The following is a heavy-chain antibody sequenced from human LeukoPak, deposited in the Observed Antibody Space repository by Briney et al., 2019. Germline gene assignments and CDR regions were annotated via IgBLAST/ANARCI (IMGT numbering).Heavy chain of an antibody. J-gene: IGHJ3*02. V-gene: IGHV5-51*01. CDR1: GYSFTSYW. CDR3: ASHANDRTAFDI. CDR2: IYPDDSDT. D-gene: IGHD1-1*01. Sequence: GESLKISCKGSGYSFTSYWIGWVRQMPGKGLEWMGLIYPDDSDTRYSPSFRGQVTISADKSINTAYLQWNSLKASDTAMYYCASHANDRTAFDIWGQGTMVRVSS.